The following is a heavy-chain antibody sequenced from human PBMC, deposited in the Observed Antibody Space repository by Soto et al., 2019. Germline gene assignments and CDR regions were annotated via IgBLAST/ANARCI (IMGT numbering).Heavy chain of an antibody. V-gene: IGHV3-21*01. CDR2: ISKSDYT. Sequence: GSLRLSCTVSGFAFNNYGINWVRQAPGKGLEWVSSISKSDYTYYSDSVKGRFTISRDNAKNSVSLQMNTLRVEDTAVCYCAREDSIIIPAVSDFWGQGTLVTVSS. D-gene: IGHD2-2*01. CDR1: GFAFNNYG. CDR3: AREDSIIIPAVSDF. J-gene: IGHJ4*02.